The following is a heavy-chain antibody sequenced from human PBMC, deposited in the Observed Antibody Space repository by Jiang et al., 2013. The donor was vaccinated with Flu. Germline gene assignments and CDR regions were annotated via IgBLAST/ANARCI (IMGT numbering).Heavy chain of an antibody. V-gene: IGHV1-46*01. Sequence: SGAEVKKPGASVKVSCKASGYTFTSYYMHWVRQAPGQGLEWMGIINPSGGSTSYAQKFQGRVTMTRDTSTSTVYMELSSLRSEDTAVYYCARVSYDSSGYYYGGNYWGQGTLVTVSS. CDR2: INPSGGST. J-gene: IGHJ4*02. D-gene: IGHD3-22*01. CDR1: GYTFTSYY. CDR3: ARVSYDSSGYYYGGNY.